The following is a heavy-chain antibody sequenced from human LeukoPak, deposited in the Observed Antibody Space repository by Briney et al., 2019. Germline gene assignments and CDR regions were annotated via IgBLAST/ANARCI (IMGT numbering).Heavy chain of an antibody. CDR1: GFTFNVYS. D-gene: IGHD6-19*01. V-gene: IGHV3-48*01. J-gene: IGHJ6*03. CDR2: ISSSLDSSM. CDR3: ARGVVAGYSSGWYNYYYYMDV. Sequence: GGSLRLSCAASGFTFNVYSMNWVRQAPGKGLEWVSFISSSLDSSMYYADSVKGRFTISRDNAKNSLYLQMNSLRAEDTAVYYCARGVVAGYSSGWYNYYYYMDVWGKGTTVTISS.